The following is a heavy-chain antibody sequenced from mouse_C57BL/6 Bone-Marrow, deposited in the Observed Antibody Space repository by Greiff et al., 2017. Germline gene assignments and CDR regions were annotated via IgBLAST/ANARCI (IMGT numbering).Heavy chain of an antibody. CDR1: GYTFTSYW. CDR3: ASTPLYYGNSFWYFDV. V-gene: IGHV1-55*01. J-gene: IGHJ1*03. Sequence: QVHVKQSGAELVKPGASVKMSCKASGYTFTSYWITWVKQRPGQGLEWIGDIYPGSGSTNYNEKFKSKATLTVDTSSSTAYMQLSSLTSEDSAVYYCASTPLYYGNSFWYFDVWGTGTTVTVSS. CDR2: IYPGSGST. D-gene: IGHD2-1*01.